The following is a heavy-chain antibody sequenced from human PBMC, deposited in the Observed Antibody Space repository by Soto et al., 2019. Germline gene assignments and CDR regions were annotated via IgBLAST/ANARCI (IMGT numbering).Heavy chain of an antibody. CDR3: ASPYYYDSSGYHNPGPFDY. V-gene: IGHV1-69*13. Sequence: SVKVSCKASGGTFSSYAISWVRQAPGQGLEWMGGIIPIFGTANYAQKFQGRVTITADESTSTSYIELSSLRSEDTAVYYCASPYYYDSSGYHNPGPFDYWGQGTLVTVSS. CDR1: GGTFSSYA. J-gene: IGHJ4*02. D-gene: IGHD3-22*01. CDR2: IIPIFGTA.